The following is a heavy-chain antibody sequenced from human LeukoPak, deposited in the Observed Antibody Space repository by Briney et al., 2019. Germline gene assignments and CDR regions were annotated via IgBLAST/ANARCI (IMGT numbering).Heavy chain of an antibody. D-gene: IGHD3-10*01. CDR3: TRVKVAGGSEGFGP. CDR1: GYTFAGYY. CDR2: INPNSGGT. V-gene: IGHV1-2*02. Sequence: ASVKVSCKASGYTFAGYYMHWVRQAPGQGLEWMGWINPNSGGTNYAQNFQGRVAMTRDTSITTAYMELSRLRSDDTAVYYCTRVKVAGGSEGFGPWGQGTLLTVSS. J-gene: IGHJ5*02.